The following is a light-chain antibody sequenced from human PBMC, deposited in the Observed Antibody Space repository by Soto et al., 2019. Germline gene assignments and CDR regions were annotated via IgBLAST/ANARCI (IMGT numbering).Light chain of an antibody. CDR2: GAS. CDR1: QSVSSN. J-gene: IGKJ1*01. Sequence: EIVMTQSPATLYVSPGERATLSCRASQSVSSNLAWYRQKPGQAPRLLIYGASTRATGIPARFSGSGSGTELTLTISSLQSEDFAVYYCQHYNNWPRTFGQGTKVEIK. CDR3: QHYNNWPRT. V-gene: IGKV3-15*01.